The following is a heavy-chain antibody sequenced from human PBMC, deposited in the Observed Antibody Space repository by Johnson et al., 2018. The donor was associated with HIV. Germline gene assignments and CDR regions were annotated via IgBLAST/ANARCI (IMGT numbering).Heavy chain of an antibody. CDR1: GFTFSSYA. J-gene: IGHJ3*02. D-gene: IGHD5-24*01. CDR3: AKDHPQMATIVGAFDI. CDR2: ISYDGSNK. V-gene: IGHV3-30*04. Sequence: QVQLVESGGGVVQPGRSLRLSCAASGFTFSSYAMHWVRQAPGKGPEWVAVISYDGSNKYYADSVKGRFTISRDNSKNTLYLQMNSLRAEDTAVYYCAKDHPQMATIVGAFDIWGQGTMVTVSS.